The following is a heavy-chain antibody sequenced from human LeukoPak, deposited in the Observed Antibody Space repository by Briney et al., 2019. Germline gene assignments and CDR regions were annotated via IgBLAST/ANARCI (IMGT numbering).Heavy chain of an antibody. CDR3: ARGVRGSYGTDL. D-gene: IGHD1-26*01. J-gene: IGHJ5*02. CDR2: INPAGSST. CDR1: GFTFSSDW. Sequence: RSGGSLRLSCAASGFTFSSDWMHWVRQAPGQGLVWVSRINPAGSSTNYADSVKGRFTISRDNAMNTLYLHLNSLRAEDMAVYYCARGVRGSYGTDLWGQGTLVTVSS. V-gene: IGHV3-74*01.